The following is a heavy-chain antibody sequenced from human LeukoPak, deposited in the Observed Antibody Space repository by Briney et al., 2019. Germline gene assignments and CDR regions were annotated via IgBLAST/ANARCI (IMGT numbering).Heavy chain of an antibody. J-gene: IGHJ4*02. CDR1: GFTFSSYW. V-gene: IGHV3-7*01. CDR3: ARDYWSEIVLEPAFDY. Sequence: GGSLRLSCVASGFTFSSYWMSWVRQAPGKGLEWVANIKQDGSEKYYVDSVTGRFTISRDNAKNSLYLQMNSLRAEDTAVYYCARDYWSEIVLEPAFDYWGQGTLVTVSS. CDR2: IKQDGSEK. D-gene: IGHD2-2*01.